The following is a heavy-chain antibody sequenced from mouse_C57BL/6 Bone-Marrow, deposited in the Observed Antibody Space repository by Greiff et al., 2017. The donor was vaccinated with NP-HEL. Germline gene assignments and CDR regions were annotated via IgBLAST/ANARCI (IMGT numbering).Heavy chain of an antibody. CDR2: IDPSDSYT. J-gene: IGHJ4*01. V-gene: IGHV1-69*01. CDR1: GYTFTSYW. D-gene: IGHD2-5*01. CDR3: ARGGYYSNYYAMDY. Sequence: VQVVESGAELVMPGASVKLSCKASGYTFTSYWMHWVKQRPGQGLEWIGEIDPSDSYTNYNQKFKGKSTLTVDKSSSTAYMQLSSLTSEDSAVYYCARGGYYSNYYAMDYWGQGTSVTVSS.